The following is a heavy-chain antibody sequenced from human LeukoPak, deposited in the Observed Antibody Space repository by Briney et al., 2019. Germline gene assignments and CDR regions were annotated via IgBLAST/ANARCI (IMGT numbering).Heavy chain of an antibody. V-gene: IGHV3-48*03. D-gene: IGHD6-13*01. CDR1: GFTFSSYE. Sequence: GGSLRLSCAASGFTFSSYEMNWVRQAPGKGLEWVSYISSSGSTIYYADSVEGRFTISRDNAKNSLYLQMNSLRAEDTAVYYCAREQVKQQLDSRAFDYWGQGTLVTVSS. CDR2: ISSSGSTI. CDR3: AREQVKQQLDSRAFDY. J-gene: IGHJ4*02.